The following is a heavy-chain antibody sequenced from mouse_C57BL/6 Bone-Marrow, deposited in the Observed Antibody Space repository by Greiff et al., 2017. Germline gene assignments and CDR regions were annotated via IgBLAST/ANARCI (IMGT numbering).Heavy chain of an antibody. CDR3: VNWDEGY. Sequence: VQLQQSVAELVRPGASVKLSCTASGFNFKNNYMHWVQQRPEQGLEWIGRIDPANGNTKYAPKFQGKATITADTSSNTAYLQLSSLTSEDTAISCCVNWDEGYWGQGTTLTVSS. J-gene: IGHJ2*01. CDR2: IDPANGNT. V-gene: IGHV14-3*01. CDR1: GFNFKNNY. D-gene: IGHD4-1*01.